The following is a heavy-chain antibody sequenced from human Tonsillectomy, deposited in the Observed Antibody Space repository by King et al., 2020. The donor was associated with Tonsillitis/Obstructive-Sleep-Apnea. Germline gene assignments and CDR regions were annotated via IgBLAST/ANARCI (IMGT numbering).Heavy chain of an antibody. CDR3: ATDLLGGVTVSAATEVQQERG. D-gene: IGHD2-2*01. V-gene: IGHV3-11*05. CDR2: ISYRSTYT. CDR1: GFTFSDYY. J-gene: IGHJ4*02. Sequence: VQLVESGGGLVKPGGSLRLSCAASGFTFSDYYMSWIRQAPGKGLEWVSYISYRSTYTSYADSVKGRFTISRDNAKNSLYLQMNSLRAEDTAVYYCATDLLGGVTVSAATEVQQERGWGQGTLVTVSS.